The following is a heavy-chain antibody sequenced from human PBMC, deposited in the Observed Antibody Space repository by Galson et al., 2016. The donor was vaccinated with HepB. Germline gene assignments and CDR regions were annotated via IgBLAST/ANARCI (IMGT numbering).Heavy chain of an antibody. CDR1: GFTFSTYS. V-gene: IGHV3-48*02. J-gene: IGHJ4*02. CDR3: AREGLSGEPLDY. D-gene: IGHD3-16*01. Sequence: SLRLSCAASGFTFSTYSMNWVRQAPGKGLEWVSYISDSGSTTYYVDSVKGRFTISRDNAKNSLYLQINSLRDEDTAVYYCAREGLSGEPLDYWGQGTLVTVSS. CDR2: ISDSGSTT.